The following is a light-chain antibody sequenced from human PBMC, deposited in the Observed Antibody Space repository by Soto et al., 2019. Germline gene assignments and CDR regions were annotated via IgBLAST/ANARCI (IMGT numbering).Light chain of an antibody. CDR1: SSDVGGHNH. Sequence: QSALTQPRSVSGSPGQSVTVSCTGTSSDVGGHNHVSWYQQHPGKVPKLVISDVNNRPSWVPDRFSGSKSGNTASLTISGLQAEDEADYYCCSFAGRIFVFVPGTKLTVL. J-gene: IGLJ1*01. CDR3: CSFAGRIFV. CDR2: DVN. V-gene: IGLV2-11*01.